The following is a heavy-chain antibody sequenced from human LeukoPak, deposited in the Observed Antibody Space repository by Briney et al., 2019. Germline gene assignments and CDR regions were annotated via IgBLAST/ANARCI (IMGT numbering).Heavy chain of an antibody. V-gene: IGHV1-2*02. CDR1: GYTFTGYY. D-gene: IGHD3-22*01. Sequence: ASVKVSCKPSGYTFTGYYTHWVRQAPGQGREWMGWINPNSGGTNYAQKFQGRVTMTRDTSISTAYMELSRLRSDDTAVYYCARSTDYYDSSGYYYVPTTYYGMDVWGQGTTVTVSS. CDR3: ARSTDYYDSSGYYYVPTTYYGMDV. J-gene: IGHJ6*02. CDR2: INPNSGGT.